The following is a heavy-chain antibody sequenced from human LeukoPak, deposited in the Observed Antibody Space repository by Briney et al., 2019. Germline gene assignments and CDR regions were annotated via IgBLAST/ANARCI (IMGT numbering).Heavy chain of an antibody. J-gene: IGHJ4*02. CDR3: ARAPYTTSWSNFDY. CDR2: MYAAGST. Sequence: GGSLRLSCAASGFTFSDYYMSWIRQAPGKGLESVSVMYAAGSTYYADSVRGRFTISRDTSKNTLYLQMNSLRVEDTAIYYCARAPYTTSWSNFDYWGQGTLVTVSP. CDR1: GFTFSDYY. V-gene: IGHV3-53*01. D-gene: IGHD3-16*01.